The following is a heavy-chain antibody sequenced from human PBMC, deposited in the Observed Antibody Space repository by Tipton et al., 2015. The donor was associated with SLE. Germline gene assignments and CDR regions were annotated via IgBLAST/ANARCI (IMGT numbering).Heavy chain of an antibody. D-gene: IGHD1-1*01. Sequence: TLSLTCTVSGGSISSYYWSWIRQPPGKGLEWIGYIYYSGSTNYNPSLKSRVTISVDTSKNQFSLKLSSVTAADMAVYYCARVRFNGNWEQGNRWFDPWSQGTLVTVSS. CDR1: GGSISSYY. J-gene: IGHJ5*02. V-gene: IGHV4-59*08. CDR2: IYYSGST. CDR3: ARVRFNGNWEQGNRWFDP.